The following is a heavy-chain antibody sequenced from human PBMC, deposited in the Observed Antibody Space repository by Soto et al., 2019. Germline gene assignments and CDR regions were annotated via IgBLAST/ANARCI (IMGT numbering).Heavy chain of an antibody. Sequence: PGGSLRLSCAASGFTFSSYSMNWVRQAPGKGLEWVSSISSSSSYIYYADSVKGRFTISRDNAKNSLYLQMNSLRAEDTAVYYCARDLDCTNGVCHQHYFDYWGQGTLVTVSS. D-gene: IGHD2-8*01. CDR3: ARDLDCTNGVCHQHYFDY. CDR2: ISSSSSYI. J-gene: IGHJ4*02. CDR1: GFTFSSYS. V-gene: IGHV3-21*01.